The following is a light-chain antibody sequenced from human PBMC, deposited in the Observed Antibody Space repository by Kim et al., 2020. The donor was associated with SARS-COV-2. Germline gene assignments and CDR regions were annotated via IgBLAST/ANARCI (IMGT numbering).Light chain of an antibody. CDR2: RRN. V-gene: IGLV10-54*01. Sequence: PTATLSCPGNTSEVGNEGAVWLRQHQGHPPKLPSGRRNKWPAEISERVAASRSGSTASLTITGLQPEDEAYYYCSAWDASLRAWVFGGGTQLTVL. CDR3: SAWDASLRAWV. CDR1: TSEVGNEG. J-gene: IGLJ3*02.